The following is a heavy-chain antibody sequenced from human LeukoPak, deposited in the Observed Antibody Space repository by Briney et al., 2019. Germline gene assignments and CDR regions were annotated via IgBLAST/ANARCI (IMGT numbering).Heavy chain of an antibody. CDR1: GFTFSSYA. CDR3: AKDYYGGDSHYYGMDV. D-gene: IGHD4-23*01. CDR2: ISYDGSNK. V-gene: IGHV3-30-3*01. Sequence: PGGSLRLSCAASGFTFSSYAMHWVRQAPGRGLEWVAVISYDGSNKYYADSVKGRFTISRDNSKNTLYLQMNSLRAEDTAVYYCAKDYYGGDSHYYGMDVWGQGTTVTVSS. J-gene: IGHJ6*02.